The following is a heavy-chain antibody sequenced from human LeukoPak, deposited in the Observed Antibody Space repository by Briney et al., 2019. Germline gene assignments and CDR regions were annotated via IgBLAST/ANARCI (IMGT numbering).Heavy chain of an antibody. D-gene: IGHD3-22*01. Sequence: SETLSLTCTVSGYSISSGYYWGWIRQPPGKGLEWIGSIYHSGRTFYNPSLKSRVTISVDTSKNQFSLKLSSVTAADTAVYYCARGGGYGDYEPYYYDSSGHFDYWGQGTLVTVSS. V-gene: IGHV4-38-2*02. CDR3: ARGGGYGDYEPYYYDSSGHFDY. CDR1: GYSISSGYY. CDR2: IYHSGRT. J-gene: IGHJ4*02.